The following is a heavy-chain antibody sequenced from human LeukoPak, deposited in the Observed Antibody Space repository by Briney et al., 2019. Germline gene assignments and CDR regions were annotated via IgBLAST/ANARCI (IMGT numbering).Heavy chain of an antibody. J-gene: IGHJ3*02. CDR1: GGSISSYY. CDR2: IYYSGST. Sequence: SETLSLTCTVSGGSISSYYWSWIRQPPGKGLEWIGYIYYSGSTNYNPSLKSRVTISVDTSKNQFSLKLSSVTAADTAVYYCAGSGFDRAFDSWGQGTMVTVSS. V-gene: IGHV4-59*01. CDR3: AGSGFDRAFDS. D-gene: IGHD3-9*01.